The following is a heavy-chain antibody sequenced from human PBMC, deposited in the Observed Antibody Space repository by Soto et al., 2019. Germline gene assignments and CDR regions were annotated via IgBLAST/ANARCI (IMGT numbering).Heavy chain of an antibody. Sequence: PGGSLRLSCAASGFTFSSYLMHWVRQAPGKGLVWVSRINSDGSSTSYADSVKGRFTISRDNAKNTLYLQMNSLRAEDTAVYYCARAPTSISGYDPRPIDYWGQGTLVTVSS. CDR3: ARAPTSISGYDPRPIDY. V-gene: IGHV3-74*01. CDR2: INSDGSST. CDR1: GFTFSSYL. D-gene: IGHD5-12*01. J-gene: IGHJ4*02.